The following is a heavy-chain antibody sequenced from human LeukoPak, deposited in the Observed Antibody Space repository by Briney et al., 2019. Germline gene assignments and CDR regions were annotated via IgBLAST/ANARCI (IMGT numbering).Heavy chain of an antibody. Sequence: GGSLRLSCAASGFTSSDYYMSWIRQAPGKGLEWVSYISSSGSTIYYADSVKGQFTISRDNAKNSLYLQMNSLRAEDTAVYYCARDPEGYSSSWYFDYWGQGTLVTVSS. CDR3: ARDPEGYSSSWYFDY. J-gene: IGHJ4*02. CDR2: ISSSGSTI. V-gene: IGHV3-11*01. D-gene: IGHD6-13*01. CDR1: GFTSSDYY.